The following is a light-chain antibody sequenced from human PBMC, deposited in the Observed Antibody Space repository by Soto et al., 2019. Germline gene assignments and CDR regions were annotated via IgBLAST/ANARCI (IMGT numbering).Light chain of an antibody. J-gene: IGKJ1*01. CDR2: GIS. Sequence: ETVLTQSPDTLSLSPGERATLSCRASQSVASSYLAWYQQKPGQAPRLLIFGISSRASGIPDRFSGSGSGTDFTLTIRRLAPEDFAVYFCHQYGSSPWTFGQGTKVEIK. V-gene: IGKV3-20*01. CDR1: QSVASSY. CDR3: HQYGSSPWT.